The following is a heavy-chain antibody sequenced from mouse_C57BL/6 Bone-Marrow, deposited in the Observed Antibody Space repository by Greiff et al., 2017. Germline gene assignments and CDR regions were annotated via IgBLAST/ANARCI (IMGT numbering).Heavy chain of an antibody. Sequence: VQLQQSGAELVRPGASVKLSCTASGFNIKDDYMHWVKQRPEQGLEWIGWIDPENGDTEYASKFQGKATITADTSSNTAYLQLSSLTSEDTAVYYWTIYYYGSSYLRYAMDYWGQGTSVTVSS. V-gene: IGHV14-4*01. J-gene: IGHJ4*01. CDR2: IDPENGDT. CDR1: GFNIKDDY. CDR3: TIYYYGSSYLRYAMDY. D-gene: IGHD1-1*01.